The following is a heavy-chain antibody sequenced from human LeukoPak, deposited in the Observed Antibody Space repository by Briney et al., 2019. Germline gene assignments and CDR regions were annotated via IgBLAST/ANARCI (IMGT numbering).Heavy chain of an antibody. CDR2: IKQDGSEK. J-gene: IGHJ4*02. Sequence: GGSLRLSCAASGFTFSSYWMSWVRQAPGKGLEWVANIKQDGSEKYYVDSVKGRFTISRDNAKNSLYLQVNSLRAEDTAVYYCARDEMSLTAAAFDYWGQGTLVTVSS. D-gene: IGHD6-6*01. CDR3: ARDEMSLTAAAFDY. CDR1: GFTFSSYW. V-gene: IGHV3-7*03.